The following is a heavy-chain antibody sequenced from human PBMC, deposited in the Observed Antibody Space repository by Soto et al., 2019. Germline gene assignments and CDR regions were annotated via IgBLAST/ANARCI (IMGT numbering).Heavy chain of an antibody. CDR1: GFTFSNYG. J-gene: IGHJ6*02. CDR2: IWYDGSNK. V-gene: IGHV3-33*01. D-gene: IGHD6-6*01. CDR3: TREKSARTSYYGWDV. Sequence: QVQLVESGGGVVQPGRSLRLSCEASGFTFSNYGMHWVRQAPGKGLQWVAVIWYDGSNKDYADSVKGRFTISRENSKNTLHLQMKSLRAEDTAVYYCTREKSARTSYYGWDVWGHGTTVTVSS.